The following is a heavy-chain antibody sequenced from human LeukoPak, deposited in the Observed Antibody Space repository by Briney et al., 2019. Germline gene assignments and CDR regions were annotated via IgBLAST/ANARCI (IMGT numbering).Heavy chain of an antibody. V-gene: IGHV4-59*01. J-gene: IGHJ4*02. D-gene: IGHD1-1*01. CDR3: ARGYNWNDGLDY. Sequence: SETLSLTCSVSGGSISSYYWSWIRQPPGKGLEWIGYIYYSGSTNYNPSLKSRVTISVDTSKNQFSLKLSSVTAADTAVYYCARGYNWNDGLDYWGQGTLVTVSS. CDR2: IYYSGST. CDR1: GGSISSYY.